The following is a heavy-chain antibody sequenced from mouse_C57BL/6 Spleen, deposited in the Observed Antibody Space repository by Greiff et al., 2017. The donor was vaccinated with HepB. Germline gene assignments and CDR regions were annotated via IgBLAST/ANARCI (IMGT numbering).Heavy chain of an antibody. CDR2: ISSGSSTI. CDR3: ARIYYGNFTAMDY. Sequence: EVQRVESGGGLVKPGGSLKLSCAASGFTFSDYGVHWVRQAPEKGLEWVAYISSGSSTIYYADTVKGRFTISRDNAKNTLFLQMTSLRSEDTAMYYCARIYYGNFTAMDYWGQGTSVTVSS. J-gene: IGHJ4*01. V-gene: IGHV5-17*01. CDR1: GFTFSDYG. D-gene: IGHD2-1*01.